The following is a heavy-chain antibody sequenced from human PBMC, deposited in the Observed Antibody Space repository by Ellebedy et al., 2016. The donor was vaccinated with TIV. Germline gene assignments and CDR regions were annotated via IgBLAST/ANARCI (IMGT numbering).Heavy chain of an antibody. CDR3: ARHLSNWNPVDY. CDR1: GFTFRNDW. D-gene: IGHD1-20*01. CDR2: MNSDGSST. V-gene: IGHV3-74*01. Sequence: GGSLRLXXAASGFTFRNDWMHWVRQAPGKGLVWVSRMNSDGSSTNYADSVKGRFTISRDNAKNTLYLQMHSLRAEDTAVYYCARHLSNWNPVDYWGQGMLVTVSS. J-gene: IGHJ4*02.